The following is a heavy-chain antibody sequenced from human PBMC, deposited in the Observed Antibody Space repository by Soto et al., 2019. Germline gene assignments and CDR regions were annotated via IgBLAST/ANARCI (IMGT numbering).Heavy chain of an antibody. CDR1: GGSFSGYS. D-gene: IGHD3-10*01. J-gene: IGHJ6*03. CDR3: AGLYGSGNPYYYYYMDV. Sequence: SETLSLTCAVYGGSFSGYSWNWIRQPPGKGLEWIGGINHSGSTNYNPSLKSRVTISVDTSKNQFSLKLSSVTAADTAVYYCAGLYGSGNPYYYYYMDVWGKGTTVTVSS. V-gene: IGHV4-34*01. CDR2: INHSGST.